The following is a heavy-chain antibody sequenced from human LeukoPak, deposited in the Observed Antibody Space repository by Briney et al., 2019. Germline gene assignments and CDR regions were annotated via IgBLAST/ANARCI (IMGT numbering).Heavy chain of an antibody. D-gene: IGHD3-22*01. CDR3: ARVFKGYYDSSGYPIFDY. CDR2: INPNSGGT. Sequence: GASVKVSCKASGYTFTGYYMHWVRQAPGQGLEWMGRINPNSGGTNYAQKFQGRVTMTRDTSISTAYMELSRLRSDDTAVYYCARVFKGYYDSSGYPIFDYWGQGTLVTVSS. V-gene: IGHV1-2*06. J-gene: IGHJ4*02. CDR1: GYTFTGYY.